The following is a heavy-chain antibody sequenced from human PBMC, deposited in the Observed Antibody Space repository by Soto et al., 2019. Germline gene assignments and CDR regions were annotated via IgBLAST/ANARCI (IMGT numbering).Heavy chain of an antibody. D-gene: IGHD3-16*01. CDR3: TSGGTPVDRRFDY. V-gene: IGHV1-69*01. CDR1: GGTFSSYA. CDR2: LIPIFSTV. J-gene: IGHJ4*02. Sequence: QVQLVQSGAEVKKPGSSVKVSCKASGGTFSSYAIAWVRQAPGQGLEWMGGLIPIFSTVNYAQRVQSRVTITADESSTTAYTELSSLRSDDTAVYYCTSGGTPVDRRFDYWGQGTQVTVSS.